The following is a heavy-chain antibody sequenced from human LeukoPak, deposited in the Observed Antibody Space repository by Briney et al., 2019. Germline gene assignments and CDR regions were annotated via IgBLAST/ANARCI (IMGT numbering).Heavy chain of an antibody. CDR3: ARRGYSGYDSYYMDV. D-gene: IGHD5-12*01. J-gene: IGHJ6*03. V-gene: IGHV3-64*01. CDR2: ISSNGGST. Sequence: GGSLRLSCAASGFTFSSYAMHLVRQAPGKGLEYVSAISSNGGSTYYANSVKGRFTISRDNSKNTLYLQMGSLRAEDMAVYYCARRGYSGYDSYYMDVWGKGTTVTVSS. CDR1: GFTFSSYA.